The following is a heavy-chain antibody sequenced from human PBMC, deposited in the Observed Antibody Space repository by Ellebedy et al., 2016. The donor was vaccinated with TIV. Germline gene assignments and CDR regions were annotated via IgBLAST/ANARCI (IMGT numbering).Heavy chain of an antibody. CDR3: ARDRNGYFDY. V-gene: IGHV4-59*11. D-gene: IGHD2-8*01. Sequence: SETLSLTCTISGGSISSHYWSWIRQPPGKGLEWIGYIYYSGSTNYNPSLKSRVTISVDTSKNQFSLKLSSVTAADTAVYYCARDRNGYFDYWGQGTLVTVSS. J-gene: IGHJ4*02. CDR1: GGSISSHY. CDR2: IYYSGST.